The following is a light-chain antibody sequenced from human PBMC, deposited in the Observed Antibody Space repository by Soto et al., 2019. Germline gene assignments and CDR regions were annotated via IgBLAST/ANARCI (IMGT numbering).Light chain of an antibody. CDR1: QSISTY. V-gene: IGKV1-39*01. Sequence: DIQMTQSPSSLSASVGDIGTVTCRASQSISTYLHWYQQKPGKAPNLLIFRASTLQSGVPSRFSGSGSGTDFTLTISSLQPEDSATYYCQQSDSTPTTFGQGTRLETK. CDR3: QQSDSTPTT. J-gene: IGKJ5*01. CDR2: RAS.